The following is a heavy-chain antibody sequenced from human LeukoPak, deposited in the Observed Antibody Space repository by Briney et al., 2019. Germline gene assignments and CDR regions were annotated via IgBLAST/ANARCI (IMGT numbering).Heavy chain of an antibody. D-gene: IGHD6-13*01. V-gene: IGHV6-1*01. J-gene: IGHJ6*02. CDR3: ARVEQQRGGYYYYGTDV. CDR1: GDSVSSNSAA. Sequence: SQTLSLTCAISGDSVSSNSAAWNWIRQSPSRGLEWLGRTYYRSKWYNDYAVSVKSRITINPDTSKNQFSLQLNSVTPEDTAVYYCARVEQQRGGYYYYGTDVWGQGTTVTVSS. CDR2: TYYRSKWYN.